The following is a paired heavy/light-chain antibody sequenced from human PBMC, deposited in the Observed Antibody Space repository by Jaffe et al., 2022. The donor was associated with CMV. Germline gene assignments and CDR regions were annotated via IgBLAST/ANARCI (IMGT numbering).Light chain of an antibody. CDR2: VAS. V-gene: IGKV1-9*01. J-gene: IGKJ1*01. CDR3: QQLHSFPRT. CDR1: QDISNH. Sequence: IQLTQSPSSLSASVGDRVSITCRASQDISNHLGWYQQKPGKAPKLLIYVASTLQRGVPSRFSGSGSGTDFTLTISSLQPEDFATYYCQQLHSFPRTFGQGTKVDVK.
Heavy chain of an antibody. Sequence: VQLLESGGELVQPGGSLRLSCAASGFTFGEYTMNWVRQAPGKGLEWVSAITDSGDNTYYADAVKGRFTISRDNSKNTIYLQMNSLRVDDTALYYCAKAGYYYDNTGLDAFDFWGQGTMVTVSS. D-gene: IGHD3-22*01. V-gene: IGHV3-23*01. CDR3: AKAGYYYDNTGLDAFDF. J-gene: IGHJ3*01. CDR2: ITDSGDNT. CDR1: GFTFGEYT.